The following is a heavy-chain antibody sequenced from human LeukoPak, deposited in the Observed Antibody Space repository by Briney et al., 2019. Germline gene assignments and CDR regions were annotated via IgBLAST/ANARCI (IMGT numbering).Heavy chain of an antibody. V-gene: IGHV3-23*01. CDR1: GFAFSSYG. J-gene: IGHJ4*02. Sequence: GGSLRLSCAASGFAFSSYGINWVRQAPGKGLEWVSVINDSGTSTFSADSVKGLFTISRDNSRNTLYLQMSSLRGEDTALYYCARSLKWNLVGFDYWGQGTLVTVCS. D-gene: IGHD1-1*01. CDR3: ARSLKWNLVGFDY. CDR2: INDSGTST.